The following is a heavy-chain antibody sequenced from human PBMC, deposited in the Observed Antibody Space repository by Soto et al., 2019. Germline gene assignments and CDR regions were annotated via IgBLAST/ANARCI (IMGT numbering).Heavy chain of an antibody. J-gene: IGHJ6*02. CDR1: GGTFSSYA. D-gene: IGHD4-17*01. CDR3: ARIQDGDAEMDV. V-gene: IGHV1-69*13. CDR2: IIPIFGTA. Sequence: GASVKVSCKASGGTFSSYAISWVRQAPGQGLEWMGGIIPIFGTANYAQKFQGRVTITADESTSTAYMELSSLRSEDTAVYYCARIQDGDAEMDVWGQGTTGTVSS.